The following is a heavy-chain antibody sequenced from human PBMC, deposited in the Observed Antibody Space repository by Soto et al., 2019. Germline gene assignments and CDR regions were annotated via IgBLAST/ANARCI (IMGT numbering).Heavy chain of an antibody. J-gene: IGHJ4*02. CDR1: GGSISSGGYY. CDR2: IYYSGST. D-gene: IGHD2-8*01. Sequence: SETLSLTCTVSGGSISSGGYYWSWIRQHPGKGLEWIGYIYYSGSTYYNPSLKSRVTISVDTSKNQFSLKLSSVTATDTAVYYCARGPLYCTNGVCYTRFDYWGQGTLVT. V-gene: IGHV4-31*03. CDR3: ARGPLYCTNGVCYTRFDY.